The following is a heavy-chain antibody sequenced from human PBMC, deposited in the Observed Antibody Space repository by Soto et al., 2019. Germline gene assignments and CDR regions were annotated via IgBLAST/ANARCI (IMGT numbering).Heavy chain of an antibody. CDR3: ARDRVYSSSADYYYYYYGMDV. CDR2: IYHSGST. CDR1: GCSISSGYY. V-gene: IGHV4-38-2*02. D-gene: IGHD6-6*01. J-gene: IGHJ6*02. Sequence: SETLSLTCAVSGCSISSGYYWGWIRQLPGKGLEWIGSIYHSGSTYYNPSLKSRVTISVDTSKNQFSLKLSSVTAADTAVYYCARDRVYSSSADYYYYYYGMDVWGQGTTVTVSS.